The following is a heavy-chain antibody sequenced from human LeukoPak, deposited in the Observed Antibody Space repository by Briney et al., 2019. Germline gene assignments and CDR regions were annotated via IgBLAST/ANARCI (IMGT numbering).Heavy chain of an antibody. D-gene: IGHD2-2*01. V-gene: IGHV3-15*01. CDR3: TSPRSSTSSHTRYFDY. J-gene: IGHJ4*02. Sequence: GGSLRLSCAASGFTFSNAWMSWVRQAPGKGLEWVGRIKSKTDGGTTDYAAPVKGRFTISRDDSKNTLYLQMNSLKTEDTAVYYCTSPRSSTSSHTRYFDYWGQGTLVTVSS. CDR2: IKSKTDGGTT. CDR1: GFTFSNAW.